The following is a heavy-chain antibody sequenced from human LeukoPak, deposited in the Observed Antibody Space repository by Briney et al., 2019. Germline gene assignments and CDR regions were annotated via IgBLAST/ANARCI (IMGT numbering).Heavy chain of an antibody. CDR2: VNHSGST. V-gene: IGHV4-34*01. D-gene: IGHD4-17*01. CDR3: TREYGFMTTVFHAFDI. Sequence: SETLSLTCAVYGGSFSGYYWSWIRQPPGKGLEWIGEVNHSGSTNYNPSLKSRVTISVDTSKNQFSLKLSSVTAADTAIYYCTREYGFMTTVFHAFDIWGQGTMVTVSS. J-gene: IGHJ3*02. CDR1: GGSFSGYY.